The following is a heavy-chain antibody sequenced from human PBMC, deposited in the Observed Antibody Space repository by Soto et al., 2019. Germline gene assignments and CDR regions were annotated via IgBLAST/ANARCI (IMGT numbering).Heavy chain of an antibody. CDR3: ARDGYSSRWFDP. CDR2: ISAYNGNK. V-gene: IGHV1-18*04. CDR1: GYTFTSYG. D-gene: IGHD6-13*01. Sequence: QVQLVQSGAEVKKPGASVKVSCKASGYTFTSYGISWERQAPGQGLEWMGWISAYNGNKNYAQKLQGRVTMTTDTSMSTGYMELRSVRSDDTAVYYCARDGYSSRWFDPWGQGTLVTVSS. J-gene: IGHJ5*02.